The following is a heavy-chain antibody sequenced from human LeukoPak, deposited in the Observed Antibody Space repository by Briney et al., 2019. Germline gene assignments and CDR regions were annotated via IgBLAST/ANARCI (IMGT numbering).Heavy chain of an antibody. Sequence: SETLSLTCTVSGGSISSYYWSWIRQPAGEGLECIARIYTSGCTNYNPSLKSRVTISVDKSKNQFSLKLSSVTAADTAVYYCARDGAYCSSTSCYEDYYYYMDVWGKGTTVTVSS. J-gene: IGHJ6*03. CDR3: ARDGAYCSSTSCYEDYYYYMDV. CDR2: IYTSGCT. D-gene: IGHD2-2*01. V-gene: IGHV4-4*07. CDR1: GGSISSYY.